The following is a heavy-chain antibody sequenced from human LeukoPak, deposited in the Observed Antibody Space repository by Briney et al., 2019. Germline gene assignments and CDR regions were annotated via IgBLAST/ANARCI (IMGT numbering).Heavy chain of an antibody. CDR2: INTNTRNP. CDR3: ARIRAPSSFGQRESDY. J-gene: IGHJ4*02. D-gene: IGHD3-3*02. Sequence: ASVKVSCKASGYIFTNNAMNWVRQAPGQGLEWMGWINTNTRNPTYAQGFTGRFVFSLDTSVSTAYLQISSLKAEDTAMYHCARIRAPSSFGQRESDYWGQGTLVTVSS. CDR1: GYIFTNNA. V-gene: IGHV7-4-1*02.